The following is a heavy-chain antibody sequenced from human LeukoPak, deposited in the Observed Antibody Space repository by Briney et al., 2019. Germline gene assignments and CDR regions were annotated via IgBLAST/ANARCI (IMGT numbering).Heavy chain of an antibody. CDR1: GGSISSYY. J-gene: IGHJ6*02. CDR2: IYYSGST. CDR3: ARDHSRTTGYGMDV. V-gene: IGHV4-59*01. D-gene: IGHD1-1*01. Sequence: PSETLSLTCTVSGGSISSYYWSWIRQPPGKGLECIGYIYYSGSTNYNPSLKSRVTISVDTSKNQFSLKLKSVTAADTAVYYCARDHSRTTGYGMDVWGHGTTVTVSS.